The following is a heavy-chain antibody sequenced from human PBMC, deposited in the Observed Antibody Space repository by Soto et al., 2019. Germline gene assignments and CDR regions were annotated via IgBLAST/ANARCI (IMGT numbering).Heavy chain of an antibody. Sequence: QVQLVQSGAEVKKPGSSVKVSCKASGGTFSRHSISWVRQAPGQGLEWMGGIIPMFGKANYAQKFQGRVTITEDEYKRTVYMELSSLRSEDTAIYYCARDGTLSDNNNYYYLYWGPGTLVTVSS. CDR1: GGTFSRHS. CDR3: ARDGTLSDNNNYYYLY. CDR2: IIPMFGKA. V-gene: IGHV1-69*01. D-gene: IGHD3-22*01. J-gene: IGHJ4*02.